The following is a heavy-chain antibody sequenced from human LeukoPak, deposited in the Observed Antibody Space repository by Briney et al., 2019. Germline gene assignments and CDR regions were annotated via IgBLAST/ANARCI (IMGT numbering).Heavy chain of an antibody. J-gene: IGHJ4*02. CDR1: GFTFSSYA. CDR3: ANSRYYYDSSGYPDDY. V-gene: IGHV3-23*01. D-gene: IGHD3-22*01. CDR2: ISGSGGST. Sequence: GSLRLSCAASGFTFSSYAMSWVRQAPGKGLEWVSAISGSGGSTYYADSVKGRFTISRDNSKNTLYLQMNSLRAEDTAVYYCANSRYYYDSSGYPDDYWGQGTLVTVSS.